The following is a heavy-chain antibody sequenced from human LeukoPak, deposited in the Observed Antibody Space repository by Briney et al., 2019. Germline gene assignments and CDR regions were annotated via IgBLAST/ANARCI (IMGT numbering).Heavy chain of an antibody. CDR1: GFTFSSYW. V-gene: IGHV3-23*01. D-gene: IGHD2-2*01. J-gene: IGHJ4*02. Sequence: QAGGSLRLSCAASGFTFSSYWMSWVRQAPGKGLEWVSGIVGGAGGTYYADSVKGRFTISRDNSKNTLYLQMNSLRAEDTAVYYCAHGSMYQLDYWGQGTLVTVSS. CDR2: IVGGAGGT. CDR3: AHGSMYQLDY.